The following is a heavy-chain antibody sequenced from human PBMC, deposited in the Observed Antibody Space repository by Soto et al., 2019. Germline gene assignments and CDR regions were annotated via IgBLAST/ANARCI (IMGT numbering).Heavy chain of an antibody. V-gene: IGHV3-23*01. J-gene: IGHJ4*02. CDR2: ISGSGGST. D-gene: IGHD3-9*01. CDR1: GFTFSSYD. Sequence: PGGSLRLSCAASGFTFSSYDMSWVRQAPGKGLEWVSSISGSGGSTYNADSVKGRFTISRDNSKNTLYLQMNSLRAEDTAVYYCAKDQTYYDFLTGSQYPDPFDYWGQGTLVTVSS. CDR3: AKDQTYYDFLTGSQYPDPFDY.